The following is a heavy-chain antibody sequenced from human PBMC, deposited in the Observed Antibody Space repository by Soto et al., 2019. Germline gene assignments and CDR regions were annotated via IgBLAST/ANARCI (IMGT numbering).Heavy chain of an antibody. V-gene: IGHV3-30-3*01. CDR2: ISYDGTNK. CDR1: GFTFSSYA. CDR3: ARDTSAVTGTTGDFDY. D-gene: IGHD1-20*01. Sequence: GGSLRLSCAASGFTFSSYAMHWVRQAPGKGLEWVAVISYDGTNKNYADSVKGRFTISRDNSKKTLYLQMSSLRGEDTAVYYCARDTSAVTGTTGDFDYWGQGTLVTVSS. J-gene: IGHJ4*02.